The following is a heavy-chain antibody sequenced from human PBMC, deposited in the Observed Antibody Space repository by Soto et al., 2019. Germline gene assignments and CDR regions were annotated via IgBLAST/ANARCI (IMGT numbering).Heavy chain of an antibody. CDR1: GYTFTSYA. D-gene: IGHD5-12*01. CDR3: ARDSGRDGYNYPFDY. CDR2: INPNSGGT. Sequence: EASVKVSCKASGYTFTSYAMNWVRQAPGQRLEWMGWINPNSGGTNYAQKFQGWVTMTRDTSISTAYMELSRLRSDDTAVYYCARDSGRDGYNYPFDYWGQGTLVTVSS. J-gene: IGHJ4*02. V-gene: IGHV1-2*04.